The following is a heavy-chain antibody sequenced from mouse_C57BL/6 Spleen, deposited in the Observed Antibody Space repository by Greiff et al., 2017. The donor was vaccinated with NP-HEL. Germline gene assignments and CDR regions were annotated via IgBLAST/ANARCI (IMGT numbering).Heavy chain of an antibody. J-gene: IGHJ2*01. Sequence: EVQLQQSGPELVKPGASVKISCKASGYTFTDYYMNWVKQSHGKSLEWIGDINPNNGGTSYNQKFKGKATLTVDRSSSTAYMELRSLTSADSAGYYCASTCYYGSGNFDYWGQGTTLTVSS. V-gene: IGHV1-26*01. D-gene: IGHD1-1*01. CDR2: INPNNGGT. CDR3: ASTCYYGSGNFDY. CDR1: GYTFTDYY.